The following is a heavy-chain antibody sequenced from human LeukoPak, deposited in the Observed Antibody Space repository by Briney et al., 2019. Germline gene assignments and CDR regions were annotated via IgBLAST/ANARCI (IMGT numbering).Heavy chain of an antibody. V-gene: IGHV4-38-2*02. Sequence: SETLSLTCIVSGFSINSGDYWGWIRPPPGMGLEWIGSIYHTGSTYYSPSLESRVTISVDSSKNQFSLKLTSVTAADTAVYYCATYYDVWAFNVWGQGTMVTVSS. CDR2: IYHTGST. D-gene: IGHD3-3*01. J-gene: IGHJ3*01. CDR1: GFSINSGDY. CDR3: ATYYDVWAFNV.